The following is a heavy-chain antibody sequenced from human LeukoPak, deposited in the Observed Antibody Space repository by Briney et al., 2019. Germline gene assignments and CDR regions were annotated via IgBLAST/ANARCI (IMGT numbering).Heavy chain of an antibody. D-gene: IGHD3-22*01. CDR1: GFTFSSYG. V-gene: IGHV3-33*01. CDR3: VRVGTDSVGSYPDY. Sequence: GGSLRLSCAASGFTFSSYGMHWVRQAPGKGLEWVAVIWYDGSNKYYADSVKGRFTISRDNSKNTLYLQMNSLRAEDTAVYYCVRVGTDSVGSYPDYWGQGTLVTVTS. CDR2: IWYDGSNK. J-gene: IGHJ4*02.